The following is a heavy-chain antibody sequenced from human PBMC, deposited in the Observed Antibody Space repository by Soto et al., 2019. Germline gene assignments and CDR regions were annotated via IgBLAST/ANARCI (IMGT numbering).Heavy chain of an antibody. CDR3: ARADHAYYFDS. CDR2: IYHSGST. CDR1: GYSISSGYC. Sequence: PSETLSLTCAVSGYSISSGYCWGWIRQPPGEGLEWVATIYHSGSTYYNPSLKNRVTISVDTSKNQFSLKLSSVTAADTAVYYCARADHAYYFDSWGQGALVTVSS. J-gene: IGHJ4*02. V-gene: IGHV4-38-2*01.